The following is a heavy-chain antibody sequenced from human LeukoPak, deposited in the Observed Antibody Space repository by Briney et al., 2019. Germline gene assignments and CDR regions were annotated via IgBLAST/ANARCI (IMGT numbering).Heavy chain of an antibody. CDR3: ARGLGATTFADFDY. CDR2: ISPYSGNT. J-gene: IGHJ4*02. V-gene: IGHV1-18*01. Sequence: GASVKVSCKASGYTFTSSGISWVRQAPGQRLEWMGWISPYSGNTNYAQKVQDRVTMTTDTSTSTAYMELRSLTSDDTAVYYCARGLGATTFADFDYWGQGTLVTVSS. D-gene: IGHD1-26*01. CDR1: GYTFTSSG.